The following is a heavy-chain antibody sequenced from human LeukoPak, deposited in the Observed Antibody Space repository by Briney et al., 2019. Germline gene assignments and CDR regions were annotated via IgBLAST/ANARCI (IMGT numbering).Heavy chain of an antibody. CDR3: ARQLAAAGHFDY. CDR1: GGYISSSIYY. D-gene: IGHD6-13*01. J-gene: IGHJ4*02. V-gene: IGHV4-39*01. Sequence: PSETLSLTCTVSGGYISSSIYYWGWIRQPPGKGLEWIGRIYYSGSPYYNPSLKSRVTISVDTSKNQFSLKLSSVTAADTAVYYCARQLAAAGHFDYWGQGTLVTVSS. CDR2: IYYSGSP.